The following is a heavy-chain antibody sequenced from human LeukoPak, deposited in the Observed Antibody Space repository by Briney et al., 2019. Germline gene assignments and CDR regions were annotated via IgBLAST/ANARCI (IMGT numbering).Heavy chain of an antibody. V-gene: IGHV7-4-1*02. Sequence: GASVKVSCKASGYTFTSYAINWVRQVPGQGLEWMGWINTNTGNPTYAQGFAGRFVFSLDTSVTTAYLQISSLKAEDTGVYYCARDPETTVTTSIDYWGQGTLVTVAS. CDR1: GYTFTSYA. CDR2: INTNTGNP. J-gene: IGHJ4*02. CDR3: ARDPETTVTTSIDY. D-gene: IGHD4-17*01.